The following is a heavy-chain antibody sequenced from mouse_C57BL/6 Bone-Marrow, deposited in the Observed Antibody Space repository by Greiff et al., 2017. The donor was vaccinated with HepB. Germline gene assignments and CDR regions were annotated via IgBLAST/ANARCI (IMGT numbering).Heavy chain of an antibody. D-gene: IGHD2-1*01. CDR2: ISSGGSYT. CDR3: ARRSTPFAY. J-gene: IGHJ3*01. Sequence: EVKLMESGGDLVKPGGSLKLSCAASGFTFSSYGMSWVRQTPDKRLEWVATISSGGSYTYYPDSVKGRFTISRDNAKNTLYLQMSSLKSEDTAMYYCARRSTPFAYWGQGTLVTVSA. CDR1: GFTFSSYG. V-gene: IGHV5-6*02.